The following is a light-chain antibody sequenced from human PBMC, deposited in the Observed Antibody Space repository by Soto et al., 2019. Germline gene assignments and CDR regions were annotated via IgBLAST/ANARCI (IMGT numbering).Light chain of an antibody. CDR2: KAS. CDR1: QSISSW. CDR3: QQYNSYPLT. Sequence: DIQMTQSPSTLSASVGDRVTITCWASQSISSWLAWYQQKPGKAPNLLIYKASSLESGVPSRFRGSGSGTEFTLTISSLQPDDFATYYCQQYNSYPLTFGGGTKVEIK. J-gene: IGKJ4*01. V-gene: IGKV1-5*03.